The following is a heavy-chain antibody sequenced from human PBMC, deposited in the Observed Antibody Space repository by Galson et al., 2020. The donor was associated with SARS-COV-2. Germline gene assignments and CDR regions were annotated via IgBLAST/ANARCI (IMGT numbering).Heavy chain of an antibody. J-gene: IGHJ4*02. Sequence: GGSLRLSCAVSGFTFSSYEMHWVRQAPGKGLEWISFLTSSGSRRYYADSVKGRFTISRDNAKNSLYLQMSSLRAEDTAVYYCARVSWEFYFDSWGQGTLVTVSS. CDR1: GFTFSSYE. CDR3: ARVSWEFYFDS. CDR2: LTSSGSRR. D-gene: IGHD1-26*01. V-gene: IGHV3-48*03.